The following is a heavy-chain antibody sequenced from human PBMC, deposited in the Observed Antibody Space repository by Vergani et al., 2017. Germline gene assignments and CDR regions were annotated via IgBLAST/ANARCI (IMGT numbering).Heavy chain of an antibody. J-gene: IGHJ3*02. V-gene: IGHV4-39*01. Sequence: QLQLQESGPGLVKPSETLSLTCTVSGGSISSSSYYWGWIRQPPGKGLEWIGKIYYSGSTYYNPSLKSRVTISVDTSKNQFSLKMSSVTAADTAVYFCAAVQGRLAFDIWGQGTMVTVSS. CDR1: GGSISSSSYY. D-gene: IGHD1-26*01. CDR2: IYYSGST. CDR3: AAVQGRLAFDI.